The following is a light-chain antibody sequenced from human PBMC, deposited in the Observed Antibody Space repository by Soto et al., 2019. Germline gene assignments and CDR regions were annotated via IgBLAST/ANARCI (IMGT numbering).Light chain of an antibody. CDR3: QQYSSLWT. CDR1: QSVSNNY. CDR2: GAS. V-gene: IGKV3-20*01. J-gene: IGKJ1*01. Sequence: EIVLTQSPGTLSLSPGERATLSCRTSQSVSNNYLAWYQQKPGQAPRLLIYGASSMATGIPDRFSGSGSGTDFTLSISRLEPEDFAVYYCQQYSSLWTFGQGTKVEIK.